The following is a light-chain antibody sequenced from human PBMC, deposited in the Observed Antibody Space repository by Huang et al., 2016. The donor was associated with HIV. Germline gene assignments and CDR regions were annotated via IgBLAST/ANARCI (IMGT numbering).Light chain of an antibody. CDR1: QSLRDTD. CDR3: LQYDRSPLT. J-gene: IGKJ4*01. V-gene: IGKV3-20*01. CDR2: GAS. Sequence: EIVLTQSPGTLSLSPGERATLSCRASQSLRDTDLAWYQQRPGQAPRLLIYGASSRATGIPDRFSGSGSGADFTLTINSLEPQDFVVYFCLQYDRSPLTFGGGTKVEL.